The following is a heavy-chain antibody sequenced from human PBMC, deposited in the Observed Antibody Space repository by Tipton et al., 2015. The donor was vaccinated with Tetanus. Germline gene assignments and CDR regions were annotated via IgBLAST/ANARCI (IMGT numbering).Heavy chain of an antibody. CDR1: GGSVSSYY. CDR2: VSSSGNS. D-gene: IGHD2-2*01. CDR3: ARGWSECSSWSCSPFDS. Sequence: TLSLTCTVSGGSVSSYYWTWFRQPPGKRLEWIGFVSSSGNSNYSPSLTGRVSMSLGTSKQQFSLSLTSATAADTAVYYCARGWSECSSWSCSPFDSWGQGTLVIVSS. J-gene: IGHJ4*02. V-gene: IGHV4-4*07.